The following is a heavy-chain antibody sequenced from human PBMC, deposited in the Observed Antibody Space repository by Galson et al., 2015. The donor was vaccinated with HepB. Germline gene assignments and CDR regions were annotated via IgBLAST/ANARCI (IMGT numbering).Heavy chain of an antibody. CDR3: ARGSGWYALGPSGMDV. CDR1: GDSVSSNSAA. CDR2: TYYRSKWYN. D-gene: IGHD6-19*01. J-gene: IGHJ6*02. V-gene: IGHV6-1*01. Sequence: CAISGDSVSSNSAAWNWIRQSPSRGLEWLGRTYYRSKWYNDYAVSVKSRITVNPDTSKNQFSLQLNSVTPEDTAVYYCARGSGWYALGPSGMDVWGQGTTVTVSS.